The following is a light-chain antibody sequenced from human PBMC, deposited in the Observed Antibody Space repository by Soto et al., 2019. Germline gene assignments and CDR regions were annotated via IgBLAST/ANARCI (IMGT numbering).Light chain of an antibody. Sequence: EIVLTQSPGTLSLSPGERATLSCRASQSVSNSYLAWYQQKPGQAPRLLIYGASCRATGIPDRFSGSGSGTDFALTISRLEPEDFAVYHCQQYGGSPWTFGQGTKVEIK. CDR1: QSVSNSY. J-gene: IGKJ1*01. V-gene: IGKV3-20*01. CDR3: QQYGGSPWT. CDR2: GAS.